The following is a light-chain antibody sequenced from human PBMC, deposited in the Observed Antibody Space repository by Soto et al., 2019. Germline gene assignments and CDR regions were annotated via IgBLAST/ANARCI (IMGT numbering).Light chain of an antibody. V-gene: IGKV3-11*01. CDR1: QSVSSY. CDR3: QQRSNWPRT. CDR2: DAS. J-gene: IGKJ1*01. Sequence: EIVLTQSPSTLSLSPGERATLSCGASQSVSSYLAWYQQKPGQAPRLLIYDASNRATGIPARFSGSGYGTDFNLTISSLETEDFAVYYCQQRSNWPRTFGQGTKVDIK.